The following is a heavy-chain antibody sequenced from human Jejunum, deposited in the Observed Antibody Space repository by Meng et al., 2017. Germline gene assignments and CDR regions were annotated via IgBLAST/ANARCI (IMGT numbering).Heavy chain of an antibody. J-gene: IGHJ5*02. Sequence: QGELRVSGPALVNPPGHRSLTCAASGGSISNNSDWSWVRQPRGKGLEWIGEISDGGSTSYNPSLKNRVTISIDKSKSQFSLKLSSVTAADTAVYFCAKNGYCSGGRCSSGTSFDPWGQGTLVTVSS. D-gene: IGHD2-15*01. V-gene: IGHV4-4*01. CDR3: AKNGYCSGGRCSSGTSFDP. CDR1: GGSISNNSD. CDR2: ISDGGST.